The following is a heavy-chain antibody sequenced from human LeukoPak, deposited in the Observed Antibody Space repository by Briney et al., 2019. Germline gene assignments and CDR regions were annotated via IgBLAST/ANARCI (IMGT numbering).Heavy chain of an antibody. V-gene: IGHV3-53*01. J-gene: IGHJ4*02. CDR1: GLTVSSSY. CDR3: ARTPYYDILTGYSNYYFDY. D-gene: IGHD3-9*01. Sequence: GGSLRLSCAASGLTVSSSYMSWVRQAPGKGLEWVSVIYSGGSTYYADSVKGRFTISRDNSKNTLYLQMNSLRAEDTAVYYCARTPYYDILTGYSNYYFDYWGQGTLVTVSS. CDR2: IYSGGST.